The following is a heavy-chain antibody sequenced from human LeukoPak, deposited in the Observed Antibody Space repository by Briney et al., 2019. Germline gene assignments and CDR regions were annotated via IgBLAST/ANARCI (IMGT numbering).Heavy chain of an antibody. V-gene: IGHV3-30*03. D-gene: IGHD3-10*01. CDR1: GFTFSSYG. Sequence: GRSLRLSCAASGFTFSSYGMHWVRQAPGKGLEWVAVISYDGSNKYYADSVKGRFTISRDNSKNTLYLQMNSLRTEDTAVYYCARAYGSGSYATRYYYYYGMDVWGKGTTVTVSS. CDR3: ARAYGSGSYATRYYYYYGMDV. CDR2: ISYDGSNK. J-gene: IGHJ6*04.